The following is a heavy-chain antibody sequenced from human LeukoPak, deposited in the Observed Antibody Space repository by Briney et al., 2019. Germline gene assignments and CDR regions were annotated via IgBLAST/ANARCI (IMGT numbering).Heavy chain of an antibody. CDR2: INHSGST. CDR1: GGSISSSSYY. Sequence: PSETLSLTCTVSGGSISSSSYYWSWIRQPSGKGLEWIGEINHSGSTNYNPSLKSRVTISVDTSKNQFSLKLSSVTAADTAVYYCARHDHGIAVAGPKTRDAFDIWGQGTMVTVSS. D-gene: IGHD6-19*01. CDR3: ARHDHGIAVAGPKTRDAFDI. J-gene: IGHJ3*02. V-gene: IGHV4-39*01.